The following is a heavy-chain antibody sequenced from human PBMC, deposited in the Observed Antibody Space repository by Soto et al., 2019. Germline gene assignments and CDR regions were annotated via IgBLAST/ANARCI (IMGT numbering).Heavy chain of an antibody. Sequence: PGGSLRLSCAASGFTFSSYAMSWVRQAPGKGLEWVSAISGSGGSTYYADSVKGRFTISRDNSKNTLYLQMNSLRAEDTAVYYCAKDRKGYSYGLIYYYGMDVWGQGTKVTVS. D-gene: IGHD5-18*01. CDR1: GFTFSSYA. CDR3: AKDRKGYSYGLIYYYGMDV. J-gene: IGHJ6*02. CDR2: ISGSGGST. V-gene: IGHV3-23*01.